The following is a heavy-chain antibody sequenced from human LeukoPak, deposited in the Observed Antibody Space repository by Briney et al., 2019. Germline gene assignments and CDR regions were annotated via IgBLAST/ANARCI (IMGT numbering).Heavy chain of an antibody. V-gene: IGHV3-20*01. Sequence: PGGSLRLFCAASGFTLGDNGMRWVRQASGKGLEWVSGINWNGGSTGYADSVKGRYTISRDNAKNSLYRAMQRVIAEHTALFHCARGTEYYYYMDVWGKGTTVTISS. CDR3: ARGTEYYYYMDV. J-gene: IGHJ6*03. D-gene: IGHD1/OR15-1a*01. CDR2: INWNGGST. CDR1: GFTLGDNG.